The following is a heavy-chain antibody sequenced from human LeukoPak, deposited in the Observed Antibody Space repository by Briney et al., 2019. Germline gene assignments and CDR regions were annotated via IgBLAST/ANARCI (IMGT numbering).Heavy chain of an antibody. CDR3: ASTILGYCSSTSCYDY. V-gene: IGHV4-39*01. CDR2: IYYSGST. D-gene: IGHD2-2*01. CDR1: GGSISSSSYY. Sequence: PSETLSLTCTVSGGSISSSSYYWGWIRQPPGTGLEWIGSIYYSGSTYYNPSLKSRVTISVDTSKNQFSLKLSSVTAADTAVYYCASTILGYCSSTSCYDYWGQGTLVTVSS. J-gene: IGHJ4*02.